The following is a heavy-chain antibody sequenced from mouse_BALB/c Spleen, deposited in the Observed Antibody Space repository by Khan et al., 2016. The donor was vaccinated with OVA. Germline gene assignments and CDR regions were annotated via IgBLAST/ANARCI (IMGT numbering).Heavy chain of an antibody. CDR2: INPNNGGT. D-gene: IGHD2-4*01. CDR3: TRSGYDSFVY. CDR1: GYTFTSYY. Sequence: QVQLKQSGAELVKPGTSVKLSCKASGYTFTSYYMYWVKQRPGQGLEWIGEINPNNGGTNFNEKFKSKATLTVDKSSSTAYMEFISLTSEDSAVYYCTRSGYDSFVYWGQGTLVTVSA. J-gene: IGHJ3*01. V-gene: IGHV1S81*02.